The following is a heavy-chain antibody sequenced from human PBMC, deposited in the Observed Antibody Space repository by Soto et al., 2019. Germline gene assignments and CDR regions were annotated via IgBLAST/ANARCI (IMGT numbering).Heavy chain of an antibody. Sequence: LRLSCAASGFTFSDYWMSWVRQAPGKGPEWVANIKFDGSVKQYVDSVRGRFTISRDNSRNSLFLQMNSLRAGDTAVYYCVKDGGYCSSTTCYSPRNHYFDSWGQGTLVTVSS. V-gene: IGHV3-7*03. J-gene: IGHJ4*02. D-gene: IGHD2-2*01. CDR3: VKDGGYCSSTTCYSPRNHYFDS. CDR2: IKFDGSVK. CDR1: GFTFSDYW.